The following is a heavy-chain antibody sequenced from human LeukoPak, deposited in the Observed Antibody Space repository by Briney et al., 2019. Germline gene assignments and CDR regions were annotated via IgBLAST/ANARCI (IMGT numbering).Heavy chain of an antibody. CDR3: ARDGSPARFDY. CDR1: GYTFNTYY. CDR2: INPSGGST. V-gene: IGHV1-46*02. Sequence: GASVKVSCKTSGYTFNTYYIHWVRQAPGRGLEWMGIINPSGGSTTYAQKFQGRVTMTRDTSTTTVYMELNNLKSEDTAVYYCARDGSPARFDYWGHGTLVTVSS. D-gene: IGHD6-13*01. J-gene: IGHJ4*01.